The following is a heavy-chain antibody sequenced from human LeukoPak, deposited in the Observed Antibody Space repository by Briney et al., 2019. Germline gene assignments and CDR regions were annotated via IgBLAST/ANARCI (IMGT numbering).Heavy chain of an antibody. CDR1: GFTFSSYG. CDR2: IRWNSGSI. CDR3: AKGGRNGGPDY. J-gene: IGHJ4*02. Sequence: PGGSLRLSCAASGFTFSSYGMHWVRQAPGKGLEWVSGIRWNSGSIGYAGSVKGRFTISRDNAKNSLYLQMNSLRAEDTALYYCAKGGRNGGPDYWGQGTLVTVSS. V-gene: IGHV3-9*01. D-gene: IGHD3-16*01.